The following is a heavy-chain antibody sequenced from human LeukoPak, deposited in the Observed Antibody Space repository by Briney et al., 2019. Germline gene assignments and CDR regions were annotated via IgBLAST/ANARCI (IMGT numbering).Heavy chain of an antibody. D-gene: IGHD4-23*01. CDR3: ARVGGGDDAFDI. Sequence: PSETLSLTCTVSGGSISSSSYYWGWIRQPPGKGLEWIGSIYYSGSTYYNPSLKSRVTMSVDTSKNQFSLKLSSVTAADTAVYYCARVGGGDDAFDIWGQGTMVTVSS. CDR1: GGSISSSSYY. J-gene: IGHJ3*02. CDR2: IYYSGST. V-gene: IGHV4-39*07.